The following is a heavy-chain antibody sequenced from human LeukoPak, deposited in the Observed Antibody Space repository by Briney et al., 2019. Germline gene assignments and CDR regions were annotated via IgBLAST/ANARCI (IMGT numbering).Heavy chain of an antibody. CDR3: ARVGRTMEDLAY. D-gene: IGHD3-10*01. CDR1: GYTFTGYY. CDR2: INPNSGGT. Sequence: ASVKVSCKASGYTFTGYYMHWVRQAPGQGLEWMGWINPNSGGTNYGQKFQGRVTMTRDTSISTAYMELSRLRSDDTAVYYCARVGRTMEDLAYWGQGTLVTVSS. J-gene: IGHJ4*02. V-gene: IGHV1-2*02.